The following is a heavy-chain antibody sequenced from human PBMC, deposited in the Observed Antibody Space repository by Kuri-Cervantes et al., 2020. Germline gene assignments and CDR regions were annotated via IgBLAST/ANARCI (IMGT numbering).Heavy chain of an antibody. CDR2: INSDGSST. V-gene: IGHV3-74*01. CDR3: ASGIAAAGWATETWYFDL. CDR1: GFTFSSYW. D-gene: IGHD6-13*01. J-gene: IGHJ2*01. Sequence: GESLKISCAASGFTFSSYWMHWVRQAPGKGLVWVSRINSDGSSTSYADSVKGRFTISRDNAKNTLYLQMNSLRAEDTAVYYCASGIAAAGWATETWYFDLWGRGTLVTVSS.